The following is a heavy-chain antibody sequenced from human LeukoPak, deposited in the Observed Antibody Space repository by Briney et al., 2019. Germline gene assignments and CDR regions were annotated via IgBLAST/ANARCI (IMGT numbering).Heavy chain of an antibody. CDR3: ARRRRDFDY. D-gene: IGHD2-21*01. J-gene: IGHJ4*02. CDR1: GFTFSSYS. V-gene: IGHV3-7*01. Sequence: GGSLRLSCAASGFTFSSYSMNWVRQAPGKGLEWVANIKQDGSEKYYVDSVKGRFTISRDNAKNSLYLQMNSLRAEDTAVYYCARRRRDFDYWGQGTLVTVSS. CDR2: IKQDGSEK.